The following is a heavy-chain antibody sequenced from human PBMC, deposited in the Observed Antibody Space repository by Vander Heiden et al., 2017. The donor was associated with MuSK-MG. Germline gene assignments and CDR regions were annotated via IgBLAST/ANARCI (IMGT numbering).Heavy chain of an antibody. CDR2: ISYDGRNK. CDR3: ARDLAYCGGDCYFHYYGMDV. D-gene: IGHD2-21*02. CDR1: GFTFSSHG. Sequence: QVQLVESGGGVVQPGKSLRLSCAASGFTFSSHGMHGVRQAPGKGLEWVAIISYDGRNKYYADSVKGRFTISRDNSKNTVYLQMSSLRAEDTAVYYCARDLAYCGGDCYFHYYGMDVWGQGTTVTVSS. J-gene: IGHJ6*02. V-gene: IGHV3-30*03.